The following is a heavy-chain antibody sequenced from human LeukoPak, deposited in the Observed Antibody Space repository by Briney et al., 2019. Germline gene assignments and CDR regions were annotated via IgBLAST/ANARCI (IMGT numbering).Heavy chain of an antibody. CDR1: GYTFTSYV. D-gene: IGHD1-26*01. CDR2: MNAGTDKT. J-gene: IGHJ4*02. V-gene: IGHV1-3*01. Sequence: GSSVKVSCKASGYTFTSYVIHWVGQAPGQRREGMGWMNAGTDKTKYSQTFQGRVTIARDTSASTVYIELSSLRSEDTAVYYCARVPPWELLGWAPFDYWGQGTLVTVSS. CDR3: ARVPPWELLGWAPFDY.